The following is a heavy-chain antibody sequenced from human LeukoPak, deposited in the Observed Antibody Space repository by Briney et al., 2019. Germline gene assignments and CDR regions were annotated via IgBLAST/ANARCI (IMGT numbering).Heavy chain of an antibody. V-gene: IGHV3-20*04. D-gene: IGHD7-27*01. Sequence: GGSLRLSCAASGFTFDAFGMTWVRQAPGKGLEWVSAIRGDAGSTGYADSVKGRFTISRDNAKNSLYLQMNSLRVEDTAMYYCARVWAWGSGNYFDNWGQGTLVTVPS. CDR1: GFTFDAFG. CDR3: ARVWAWGSGNYFDN. J-gene: IGHJ4*02. CDR2: IRGDAGST.